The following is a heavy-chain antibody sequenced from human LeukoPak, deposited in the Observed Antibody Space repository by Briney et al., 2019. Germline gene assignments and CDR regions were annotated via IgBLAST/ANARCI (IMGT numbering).Heavy chain of an antibody. J-gene: IGHJ6*02. V-gene: IGHV5-51*01. D-gene: IGHD2-2*01. Sequence: GESLKISCEGSGYSFTSYWIGWVRQMPGKGLEWMGIIYPGDSDTTYSPSFQGQVTISADKSISTAYLQWSSLKASDTAMYYCARRDGYCSSTSCYADYYYGMDVWGQGTTVTVSS. CDR1: GYSFTSYW. CDR2: IYPGDSDT. CDR3: ARRDGYCSSTSCYADYYYGMDV.